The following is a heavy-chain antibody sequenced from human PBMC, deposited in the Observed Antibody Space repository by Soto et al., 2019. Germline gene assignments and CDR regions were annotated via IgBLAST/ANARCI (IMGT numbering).Heavy chain of an antibody. J-gene: IGHJ4*02. CDR3: AKLGAYYYGSSPQAPVDY. Sequence: PGGSLRLSCAASGFTFSSYWMHWVRQAPGKGLVWVSAISGSGGSTYYADSVKGRFTISRDNSKNTLYLQMNSLRAEDTAVYYCAKLGAYYYGSSPQAPVDYWGQGTLVTVSS. D-gene: IGHD3-10*01. CDR2: ISGSGGST. CDR1: GFTFSSYW. V-gene: IGHV3-23*01.